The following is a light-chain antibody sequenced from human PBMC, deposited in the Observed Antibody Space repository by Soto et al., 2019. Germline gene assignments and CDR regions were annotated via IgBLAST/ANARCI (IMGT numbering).Light chain of an antibody. Sequence: EIVLTQSPFTLSLSPGESATLSCRASQSIGSNYLAWYQQKPGQAPRLLIYGASKRATGIPDRLSGSGSGTEFTLTISRLEPEDFASYYCQQHDTSLTWTFGQGTKVDIK. J-gene: IGKJ1*01. V-gene: IGKV3-20*01. CDR1: QSIGSNY. CDR2: GAS. CDR3: QQHDTSLTWT.